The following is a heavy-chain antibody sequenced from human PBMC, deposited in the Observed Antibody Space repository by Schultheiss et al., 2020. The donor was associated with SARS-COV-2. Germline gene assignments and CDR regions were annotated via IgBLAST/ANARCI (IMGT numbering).Heavy chain of an antibody. CDR1: GFTFSSYW. Sequence: GGSLRLSCAASGFTFSSYWMSWVRQAPGKGLEWVANIKQDGSEKYYVDSVKGRFTISRDNAKNSLYLQMNSLRAEDTAVYYCAREDGDYVPTSTYYYGMDVWGQGTTVTVSS. CDR3: AREDGDYVPTSTYYYGMDV. CDR2: IKQDGSEK. J-gene: IGHJ6*02. V-gene: IGHV3-7*01. D-gene: IGHD4-17*01.